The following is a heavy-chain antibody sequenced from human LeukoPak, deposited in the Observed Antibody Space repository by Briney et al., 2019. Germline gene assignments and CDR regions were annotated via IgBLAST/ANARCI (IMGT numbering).Heavy chain of an antibody. V-gene: IGHV1-46*01. J-gene: IGHJ4*02. Sequence: ASVKVSCKASGYTFTSYYMHWVRRAPGQGLEWMGIINPSGGSTSYAQKFQGRVTMTRDMSTSTVYMELSSLRSEDTAVYYSAMAHVTYFYDSSGYPNPYFDYWGQGTLVTVSS. CDR2: INPSGGST. CDR1: GYTFTSYY. CDR3: AMAHVTYFYDSSGYPNPYFDY. D-gene: IGHD3-22*01.